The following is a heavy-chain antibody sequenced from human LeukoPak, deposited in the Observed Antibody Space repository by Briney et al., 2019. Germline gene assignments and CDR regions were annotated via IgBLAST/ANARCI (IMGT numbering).Heavy chain of an antibody. CDR3: ARGGRYSWATWFDP. Sequence: AASVKVSCKASGYTFAGYYMHWVRQAPGQGLEWMGWINPNSGGTNYAQKFQGRVTMTRDTSISTAYMELSRLRSDDTAVYYCARGGRYSWATWFDPWGQGTLVTVSS. CDR2: INPNSGGT. V-gene: IGHV1-2*02. CDR1: GYTFAGYY. D-gene: IGHD1-20*01. J-gene: IGHJ5*02.